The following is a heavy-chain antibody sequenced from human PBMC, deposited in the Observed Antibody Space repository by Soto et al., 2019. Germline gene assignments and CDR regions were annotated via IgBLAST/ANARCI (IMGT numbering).Heavy chain of an antibody. CDR2: IYPGDSDT. Sequence: ESLKISGKGSGYSFTSYWIGGVRQMPGTGLEWMGIIYPGDSDTRYSPSFQGQVTISADKSISTAYLQWSSLKASDTAMYYCARRYCSGGSCYRKGWFDPWGQGTLVTVSS. CDR3: ARRYCSGGSCYRKGWFDP. J-gene: IGHJ5*02. V-gene: IGHV5-51*01. CDR1: GYSFTSYW. D-gene: IGHD2-15*01.